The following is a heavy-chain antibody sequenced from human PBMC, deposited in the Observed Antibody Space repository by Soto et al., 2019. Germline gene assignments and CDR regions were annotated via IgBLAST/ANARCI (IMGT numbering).Heavy chain of an antibody. CDR1: GFTFTSYA. CDR3: GRDRRTTNFAARNTIDY. V-gene: IGHV3-23*01. J-gene: IGHJ4*02. Sequence: GGSLRLSCSASGFTFTSYAMSWVRQAPGKGLEWVSGISGSGGDTKNADSVQGRFTISRDNPKNTLYLQMNSLRVEDTAVYFCGRDRRTTNFAARNTIDYWDQETLVAVSS. CDR2: ISGSGGDT. D-gene: IGHD6-6*01.